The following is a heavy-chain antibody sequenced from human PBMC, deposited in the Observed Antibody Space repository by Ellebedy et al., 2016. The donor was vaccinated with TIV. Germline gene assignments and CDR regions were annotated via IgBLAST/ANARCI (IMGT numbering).Heavy chain of an antibody. J-gene: IGHJ4*02. Sequence: GGSLRLSXAASGFTFSSYWMHWARQAPGKGLEWVSRISSEGSTTTYADSARGRFTISRDNAKNTLYLQMNSLRAEDTAVYYCARGDGSSGWYFDYWGQGTLVTVSS. V-gene: IGHV3-74*03. D-gene: IGHD6-19*01. CDR1: GFTFSSYW. CDR3: ARGDGSSGWYFDY. CDR2: ISSEGSTT.